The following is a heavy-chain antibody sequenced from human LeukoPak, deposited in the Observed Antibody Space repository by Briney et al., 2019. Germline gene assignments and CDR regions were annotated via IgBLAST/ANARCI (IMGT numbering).Heavy chain of an antibody. CDR2: IYYSGST. V-gene: IGHV4-59*08. CDR3: ARPSFQGYQKDY. D-gene: IGHD5-18*01. Sequence: SETLSLTCTVSGGSISSYYWSWIRQPPGKGLEWIGYIYYSGSTNYNPSLKSRVTISVDTSKNQFSLKLSSVTAADTAVYYCARPSFQGYQKDYWGQGTLVTGPS. J-gene: IGHJ4*02. CDR1: GGSISSYY.